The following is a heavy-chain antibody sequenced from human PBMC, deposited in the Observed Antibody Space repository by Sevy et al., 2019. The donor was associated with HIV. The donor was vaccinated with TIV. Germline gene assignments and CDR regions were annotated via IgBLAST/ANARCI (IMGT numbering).Heavy chain of an antibody. J-gene: IGHJ6*02. CDR1: GYIFTDYY. V-gene: IGHV1-2*02. CDR2: INSDSGVT. D-gene: IGHD4-17*01. CDR3: ARLTTQPTSDLYGLDV. Sequence: ATVKVSCKASGYIFTDYYIHWVRQAPRQGLERMAWINSDSGVTNYSQRFQGEVTVTRDPSLSIAYLELTNLKSNDTAIYYCARLTTQPTSDLYGLDVWGQGTTVTVSS.